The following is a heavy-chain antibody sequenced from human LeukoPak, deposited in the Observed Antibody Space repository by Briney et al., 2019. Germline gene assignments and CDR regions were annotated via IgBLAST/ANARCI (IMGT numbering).Heavy chain of an antibody. CDR2: IYYSGST. J-gene: IGHJ4*02. D-gene: IGHD6-6*01. CDR3: ARHEYSSSGAAFDY. V-gene: IGHV4-39*01. CDR1: GGSISSSSYY. Sequence: SETLSLTCTVSGGSISSSSYYWGWIRQPPGKGLEWIGSIYYSGSTYYNPSLKSRVTISVDTSKNQFSLKLSSVTAADTAVYYCARHEYSSSGAAFDYWGQGTLVTVSS.